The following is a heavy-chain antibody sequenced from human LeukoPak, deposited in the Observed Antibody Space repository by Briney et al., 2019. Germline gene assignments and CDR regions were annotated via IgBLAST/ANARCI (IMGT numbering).Heavy chain of an antibody. V-gene: IGHV1-69*05. CDR3: ARDSQKVPTNAVGAFDI. Sequence: SVKVSCKASGGTFSSYAISWVRQAPGQGLEWMGGIIPIFGTANYAQKFQGRVTITTDESTSTAYMELSSLRSEDTAAYYCARDSQKVPTNAVGAFDIWGQGTMVTVSS. J-gene: IGHJ3*02. D-gene: IGHD5-12*01. CDR1: GGTFSSYA. CDR2: IIPIFGTA.